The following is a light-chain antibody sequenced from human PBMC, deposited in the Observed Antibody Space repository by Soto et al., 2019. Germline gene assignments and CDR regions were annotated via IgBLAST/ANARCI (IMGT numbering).Light chain of an antibody. CDR1: RGSIASNY. V-gene: IGLV6-57*01. CDR3: QSYDSSNRWV. Sequence: NFMLTQPHSVSGSPGKTVTISCTRSRGSIASNYVQWYQQRPGSSPTTVIYEDNQRPSGVPDRFSGSIDSSSNSASLTISGLKTEDEADYYCQSYDSSNRWVFGGGTKLTVL. J-gene: IGLJ3*02. CDR2: EDN.